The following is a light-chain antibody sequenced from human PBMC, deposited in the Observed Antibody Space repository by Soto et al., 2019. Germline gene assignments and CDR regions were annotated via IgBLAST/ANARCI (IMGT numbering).Light chain of an antibody. J-gene: IGKJ1*01. CDR2: DAS. V-gene: IGKV1-5*01. CDR1: QSISSW. CDR3: QQYNSYWT. Sequence: DIPISHSPSTLSASVGDRVTITCRASQSISSWLAWYQQKPGKAPKLLIYDASSLESGVPSRFSGSGSGTEFTLTISSLQPDDFATYYCQQYNSYWTFGQGTKVDIK.